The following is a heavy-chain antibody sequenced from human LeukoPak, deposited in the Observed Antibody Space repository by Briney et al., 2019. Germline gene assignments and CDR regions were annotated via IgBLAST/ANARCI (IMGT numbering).Heavy chain of an antibody. CDR3: ARGGSSYNDEHEEFDY. D-gene: IGHD3-22*01. CDR1: GYTFTSHD. Sequence: ASVKVSCKASGYTFTSHDINWVRQATGQGLEWMGWMNPNSGYTGYKQKFQGRVTMTRDTFTSTAYMELSSLRSEDTAVYYCARGGSSYNDEHEEFDYWGQGTVVTVSS. V-gene: IGHV1-8*01. CDR2: MNPNSGYT. J-gene: IGHJ4*02.